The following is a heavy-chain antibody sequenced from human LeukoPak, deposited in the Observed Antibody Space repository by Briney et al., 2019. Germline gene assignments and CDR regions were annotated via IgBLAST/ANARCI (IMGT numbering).Heavy chain of an antibody. CDR1: GYTFTSYG. Sequence: ASVKVSCKASGYTFTSYGISWVRQAPGQGLEWMGWISAYNGNTNYAQKLQGRVTMTVNTSITTAYMELSSLRPEDTAVYYCARELRRDKYWGQGTLVTVSS. J-gene: IGHJ4*02. CDR2: ISAYNGNT. CDR3: ARELRRDKY. V-gene: IGHV1-18*01. D-gene: IGHD2-21*02.